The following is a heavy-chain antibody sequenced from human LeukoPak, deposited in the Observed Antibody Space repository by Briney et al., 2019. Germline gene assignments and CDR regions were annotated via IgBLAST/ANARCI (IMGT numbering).Heavy chain of an antibody. CDR1: GFTFSSYA. V-gene: IGHV3-23*01. D-gene: IGHD1-20*01. Sequence: PGGSLRLSCAASGFTFSSYAMSWVRQAPGKGLEWVSAISGSGGSTYYADSVKGRFTFSRDNSRHTRYLHMNSLRAEDTAVYYCAKTVSSPHNWNVWDFDYWGQGNLVTVSS. J-gene: IGHJ4*02. CDR2: ISGSGGST. CDR3: AKTVSSPHNWNVWDFDY.